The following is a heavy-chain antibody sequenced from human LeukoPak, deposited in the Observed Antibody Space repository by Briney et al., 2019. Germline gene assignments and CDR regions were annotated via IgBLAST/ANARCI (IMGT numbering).Heavy chain of an antibody. CDR3: AELGITMIGGV. CDR1: GFTFSSYG. V-gene: IGHV3-30*18. J-gene: IGHJ6*04. D-gene: IGHD3-10*02. Sequence: GGSLRLSCAASGFTFSSYGMYWVRQAPGKGLEWVAVISYDGSNKYYEDSVKGRFTISRDNAKNSLYLQMNSLRAEDTAVYYCAELGITMIGGVWGKGTTVTISS. CDR2: ISYDGSNK.